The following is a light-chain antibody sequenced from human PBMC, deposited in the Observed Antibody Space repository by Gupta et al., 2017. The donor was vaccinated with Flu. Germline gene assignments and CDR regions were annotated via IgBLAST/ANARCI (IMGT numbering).Light chain of an antibody. CDR3: HVWDRSSDRGV. V-gene: IGLV3-21*02. CDR1: NIGSKG. CDR2: DDS. Sequence: GQTARITGGGNNIGSKGVHWYQQKPGQAPMLLVYDDSHRPSGIPERFSGSNSGTTATLTISRVEAGDEADYYCHVWDRSSDRGVFGGGTKLTVL. J-gene: IGLJ2*01.